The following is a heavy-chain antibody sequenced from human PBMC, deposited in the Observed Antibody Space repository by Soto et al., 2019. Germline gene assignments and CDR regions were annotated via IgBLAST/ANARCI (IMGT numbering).Heavy chain of an antibody. CDR2: ISSSSSYI. J-gene: IGHJ5*02. Sequence: GGSLRLSCAASGFTFSSYSMNWVRQAPGKGLEWVSSISSSSSYIYYADSVKGRFTISRDNAKNSLYLQMNSLRAEATAVYYCAREGPSSTTIFGVVPSWFDPWGQGTLVTVSS. V-gene: IGHV3-21*01. CDR1: GFTFSSYS. D-gene: IGHD3-3*01. CDR3: AREGPSSTTIFGVVPSWFDP.